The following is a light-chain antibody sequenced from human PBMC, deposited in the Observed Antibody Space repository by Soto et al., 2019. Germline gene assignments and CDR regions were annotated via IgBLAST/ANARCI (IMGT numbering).Light chain of an antibody. CDR3: QQSDSTLGT. Sequence: DIQMTQSPSSLSASVGDRVTITCRASQSISSYLNWYQQKPGKAPKLLIYAASSLQSGGQSRFSGSGSGTDFTLTISSLQPEDFATYYCQQSDSTLGTFGPGTKVDIK. CDR1: QSISSY. J-gene: IGKJ3*01. CDR2: AAS. V-gene: IGKV1-39*01.